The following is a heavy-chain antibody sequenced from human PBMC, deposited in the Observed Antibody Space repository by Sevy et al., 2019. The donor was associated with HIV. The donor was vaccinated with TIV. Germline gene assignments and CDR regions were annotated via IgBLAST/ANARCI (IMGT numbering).Heavy chain of an antibody. CDR3: ARENAEMATIYDAFDI. CDR1: GDSVSSNSAA. D-gene: IGHD5-12*01. CDR2: TYYRSKWYN. Sequence: SQTLSLTCAISGDSVSSNSAAWNWIRQSPSRGLEWLGRTYYRSKWYNDYAVSVKSRITINPDTSKNQFSLQLKSVTPEDTAVYYCARENAEMATIYDAFDIWGQGTMVTVSS. V-gene: IGHV6-1*01. J-gene: IGHJ3*02.